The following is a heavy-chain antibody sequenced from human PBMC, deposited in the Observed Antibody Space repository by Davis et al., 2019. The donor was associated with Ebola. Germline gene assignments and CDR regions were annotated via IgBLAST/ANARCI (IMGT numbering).Heavy chain of an antibody. Sequence: GESLKISCAASGFTLTNYSMTWVRQAPGKGLEWVSGISGGGGSTYYADSVKGRFTFSRDNSKNTLYLQMNSLRAEDTAIYYCAKGSLYGSRSSTAGVDVWGQGTTVTVSS. J-gene: IGHJ6*02. CDR1: GFTLTNYS. V-gene: IGHV3-23*01. CDR2: ISGGGGST. CDR3: AKGSLYGSRSSTAGVDV. D-gene: IGHD4-17*01.